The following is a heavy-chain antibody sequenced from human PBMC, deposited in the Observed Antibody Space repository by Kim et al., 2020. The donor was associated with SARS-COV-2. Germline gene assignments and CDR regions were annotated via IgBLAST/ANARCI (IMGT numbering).Heavy chain of an antibody. V-gene: IGHV4-4*07. CDR3: AGVRSSGWYWFDP. D-gene: IGHD6-19*01. Sequence: YHPSLKSRVTMSVDTSKNQFSLKLSSVTAADTAVYYCAGVRSSGWYWFDPWGQGTLVTVSS. J-gene: IGHJ5*02.